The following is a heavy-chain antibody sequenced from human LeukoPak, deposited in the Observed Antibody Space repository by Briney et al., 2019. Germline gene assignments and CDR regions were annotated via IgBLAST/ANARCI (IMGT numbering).Heavy chain of an antibody. D-gene: IGHD1-1*01. V-gene: IGHV3-23*01. CDR1: GFSFSTYA. CDR3: AKDPGTTGTANYFDY. CDR2: ISGSGDNT. J-gene: IGHJ4*02. Sequence: GGSLRLSCAASGFSFSTYAMTWVRQAPGKGLEWVSAISGSGDNTYYADSVKGRFTISRDNSKSTLYLQMNSLRAEDTAVYYCAKDPGTTGTANYFDYWGQGTLVTVSS.